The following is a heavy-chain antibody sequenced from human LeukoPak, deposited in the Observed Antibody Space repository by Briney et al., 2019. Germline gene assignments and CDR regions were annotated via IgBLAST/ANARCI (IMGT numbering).Heavy chain of an antibody. CDR3: ARLNYHGSGSYYFFDY. Sequence: SETLSLTCTVSGDSINSYYWSWIRQPPGKGLEWIGYIYYSGSTNYNPSLKSRVTISVDTSKNQFSLKLSSVTAADTAVYYCARLNYHGSGSYYFFDYWGQGTLVTVSS. CDR2: IYYSGST. V-gene: IGHV4-59*01. CDR1: GDSINSYY. D-gene: IGHD3-10*01. J-gene: IGHJ4*02.